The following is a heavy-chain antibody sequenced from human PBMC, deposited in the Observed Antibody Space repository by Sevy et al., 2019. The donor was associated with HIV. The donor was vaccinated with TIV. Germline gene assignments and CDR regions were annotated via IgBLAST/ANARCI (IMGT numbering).Heavy chain of an antibody. CDR1: EYTLNQLA. CDR2: FDPEDGNT. V-gene: IGHV1-24*01. CDR3: ATTKDYYVDSGSPIDH. D-gene: IGHD3-10*02. Sequence: ASVKVSCKVSEYTLNQLAMHWVRQPPGKGLEWMGSFDPEDGNTFYAQKVQGRLTLTEDTSTDTAFMELNSLKSEDTAIYYCATTKDYYVDSGSPIDHWGQGTLVTVSS. J-gene: IGHJ4*02.